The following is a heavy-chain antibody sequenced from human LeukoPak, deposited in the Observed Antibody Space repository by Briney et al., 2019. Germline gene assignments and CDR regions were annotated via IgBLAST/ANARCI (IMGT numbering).Heavy chain of an antibody. CDR3: ARDDTVTTSFAWGRRSYYFDY. CDR1: GYTFTGYY. V-gene: IGHV1-2*02. CDR2: INPNSGGT. D-gene: IGHD4-17*01. Sequence: GASVKVSCKASGYTFTGYYMHWVRQAPGQGLEWMGWINPNSGGTNYAQKFQGRVTMTRDTSISTAYMELSRLRSDDTAVYYCARDDTVTTSFAWGRRSYYFDYWGQGTLVTVSS. J-gene: IGHJ4*02.